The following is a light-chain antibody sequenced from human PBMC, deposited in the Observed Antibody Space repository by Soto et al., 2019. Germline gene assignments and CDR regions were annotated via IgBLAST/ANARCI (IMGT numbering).Light chain of an antibody. Sequence: ETVLTQSPGTLSLSPGERATLSCRAGQSISNNYLSWYQQKPGQAPRLLIPDASNRATGIPDRFSGSGSGTDFTLTISRLEPEDSAVYYCQWYGISPPEYTFGQGTMLEI. J-gene: IGKJ2*01. CDR2: DAS. CDR3: QWYGISPPEYT. CDR1: QSISNNY. V-gene: IGKV3-20*01.